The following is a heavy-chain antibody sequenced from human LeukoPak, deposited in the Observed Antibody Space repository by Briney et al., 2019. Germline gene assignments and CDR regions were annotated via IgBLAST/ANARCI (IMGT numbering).Heavy chain of an antibody. D-gene: IGHD2-15*01. J-gene: IGHJ6*03. CDR2: ISYYGSNK. Sequence: PGRSLRLSCAASGFTFSSYGMHWVRQAPGKGLEWVAVISYYGSNKYYADSVKVRFTIPRNNCNNTLYLQMHSLRAADTAVYYCAKDRAYCSGGSCYSFYYYYYLDVWGKGTTVTVSS. CDR1: GFTFSSYG. V-gene: IGHV3-30*18. CDR3: AKDRAYCSGGSCYSFYYYYYLDV.